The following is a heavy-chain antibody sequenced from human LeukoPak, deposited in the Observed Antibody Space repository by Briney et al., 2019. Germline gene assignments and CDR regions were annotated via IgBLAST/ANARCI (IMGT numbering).Heavy chain of an antibody. CDR3: ARWVVAVTDAFDI. V-gene: IGHV3-48*01. CDR2: ISSRSATI. Sequence: GGSLRLSCAASGFTFSSYSMNWVRQAPGKGLEWVSYISSRSATIYYADSVKGRFTISRDNAKNSLYLQMNSLRAEDTAVYYCARWVVAVTDAFDIWGQGTLVTVSS. J-gene: IGHJ3*02. CDR1: GFTFSSYS. D-gene: IGHD5-12*01.